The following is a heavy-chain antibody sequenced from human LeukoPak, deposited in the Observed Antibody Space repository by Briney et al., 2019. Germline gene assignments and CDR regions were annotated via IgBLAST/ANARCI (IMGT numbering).Heavy chain of an antibody. CDR3: AREVWSAWPFYYYYGMDV. CDR1: GGSISSYY. CDR2: IYYSGST. D-gene: IGHD3-3*01. J-gene: IGHJ6*02. V-gene: IGHV4-59*12. Sequence: SETLSLTCTVSGGSISSYYRSWIRQPPGKGLEWIGYIYYSGSTNYNPSLKSRVTISVDTSKNQFSLKLSSVTAADTAVYYCAREVWSAWPFYYYYGMDVWGQGTTVTVSS.